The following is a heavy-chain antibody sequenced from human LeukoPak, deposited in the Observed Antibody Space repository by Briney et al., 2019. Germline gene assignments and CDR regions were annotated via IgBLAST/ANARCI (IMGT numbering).Heavy chain of an antibody. D-gene: IGHD3-22*01. V-gene: IGHV3-23*01. Sequence: GGSLRLSCVASGYTFSSYAMSWVRQAPGKGLEWVSAISGSGGSTYYADSVKGRFTISRDNSKNTLYLQMNSLRAEDTAVYYCARASGFSYYFDYWGQGTLVTVSS. CDR3: ARASGFSYYFDY. CDR2: ISGSGGST. CDR1: GYTFSSYA. J-gene: IGHJ4*02.